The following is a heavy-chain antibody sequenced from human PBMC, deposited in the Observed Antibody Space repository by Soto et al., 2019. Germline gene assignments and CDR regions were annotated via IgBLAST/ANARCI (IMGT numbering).Heavy chain of an antibody. J-gene: IGHJ4*02. CDR1: GFTFSRVS. CDR2: ISSASSET. D-gene: IGHD1-26*01. CDR3: ARDLEVGTYLYFFDY. V-gene: IGHV3-21*01. Sequence: GGSLRLSCEASGFTFSRVSMNWVRQVPGKGLEWVASISSASSETWYADSVKGRFIISRDNAQNSLFLQMNTLRPEDSAIYYCARDLEVGTYLYFFDYWGQGSLVTVSS.